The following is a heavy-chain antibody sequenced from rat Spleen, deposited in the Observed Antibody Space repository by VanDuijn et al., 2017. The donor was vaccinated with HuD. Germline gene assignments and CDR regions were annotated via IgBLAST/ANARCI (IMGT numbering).Heavy chain of an antibody. J-gene: IGHJ2*01. CDR1: GFPFRNYY. CDR3: ARGPPFDY. D-gene: IGHD3-1*01. CDR2: INYEGRSI. Sequence: EVQLVESVLCLVQPGRSLKLSCAASGFPFRNYYMAWVRQAPKKGLEWVASINYEGRSIYYGDSVKGRFTIFRDNAKSTLYLQMNSLRSEDTATYYCARGPPFDYWGQGVMVTVSS. V-gene: IGHV5-22*01.